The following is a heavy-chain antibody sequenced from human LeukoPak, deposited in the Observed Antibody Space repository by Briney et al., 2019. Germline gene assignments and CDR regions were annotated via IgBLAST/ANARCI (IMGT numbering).Heavy chain of an antibody. J-gene: IGHJ4*02. Sequence: ASVKVSCKASGGTFSSYAISWVRQAPGQGLEWMGGIIPIFGTANYAQKFQGRVTITADESTSTAYMELSSLRSEDTAVYYCARKLQSGSYGGFDYWGQGTLVTVSS. CDR1: GGTFSSYA. CDR3: ARKLQSGSYGGFDY. D-gene: IGHD1-26*01. V-gene: IGHV1-69*13. CDR2: IIPIFGTA.